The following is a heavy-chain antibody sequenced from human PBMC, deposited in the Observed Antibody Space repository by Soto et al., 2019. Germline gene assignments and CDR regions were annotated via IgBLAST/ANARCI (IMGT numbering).Heavy chain of an antibody. CDR3: ARDIVVVAAVMLDYYYGMDV. J-gene: IGHJ6*02. CDR1: GYTFTSYG. V-gene: IGHV1-18*01. Sequence: QVQLVQSGAEVKKPGASLKVSCKASGYTFTSYGISWVRQAPGQGLERMGWISAYNGNTNYAQTLQGRVTMTTDTAKSKAYMKLRSVRYADTAVYYCARDIVVVAAVMLDYYYGMDVWGQGSTLTLSS. D-gene: IGHD2-2*01. CDR2: ISAYNGNT.